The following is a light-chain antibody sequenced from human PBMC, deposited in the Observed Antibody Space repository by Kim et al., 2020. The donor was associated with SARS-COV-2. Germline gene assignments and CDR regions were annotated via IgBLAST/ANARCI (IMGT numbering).Light chain of an antibody. Sequence: DIQMTQSPSPLSASVGDRVTVTCRASQSINNHLGWYQQKSGKAPKLLIYAASTLQSGVPSRFSGAGSGTDFTLTIISLQPEDFATYYCQQTLTAPLTFGGWTKLEI. CDR3: QQTLTAPLT. V-gene: IGKV1-39*01. J-gene: IGKJ4*01. CDR1: QSINNH. CDR2: AAS.